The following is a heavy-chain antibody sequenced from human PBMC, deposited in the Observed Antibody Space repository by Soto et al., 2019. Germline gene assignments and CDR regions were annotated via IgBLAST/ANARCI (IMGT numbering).Heavy chain of an antibody. V-gene: IGHV2-70*01. CDR2: IDWDDDK. Sequence: SGPALVNPAQTLALTCTFSGCSLSTSGMCVSWIRQPPGKALEWLAPIDWDDDKYYSTSLKTRLTIPKDTSKNQVVLTMTNMDPVDTATYYCARMGTGSDFDYWGQATLVTVSS. CDR1: GCSLSTSGMC. D-gene: IGHD3-10*01. J-gene: IGHJ4*02. CDR3: ARMGTGSDFDY.